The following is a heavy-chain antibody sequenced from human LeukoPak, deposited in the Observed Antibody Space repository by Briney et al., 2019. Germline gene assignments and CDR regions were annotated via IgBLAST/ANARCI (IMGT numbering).Heavy chain of an antibody. CDR1: GGTFSSYA. CDR2: IIPIFGTA. J-gene: IGHJ5*02. CDR3: AREVRAYYYDSSGYYLWFDP. Sequence: ASVKVSCKASGGTFSSYAISWVRQAPGQGLEWMGGIIPIFGTANYAQKFQGRVTITADESTSTAYMELSSLRSEDTAVYYCAREVRAYYYDSSGYYLWFDPWGQGTLVTVSS. V-gene: IGHV1-69*13. D-gene: IGHD3-22*01.